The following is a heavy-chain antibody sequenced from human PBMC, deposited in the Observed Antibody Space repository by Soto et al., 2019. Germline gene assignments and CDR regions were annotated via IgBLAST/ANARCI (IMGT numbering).Heavy chain of an antibody. Sequence: SETLSLTCTVSGDSISGGASFWSWIRQPPRKGLEWIANVYYSGSSYYNPSLKSRLTISVDTTKNQFSLQLKSMTAADTAVYYCAKLSCTSSTCYFPGWFDPWGQGXLVTVSS. D-gene: IGHD2-2*01. V-gene: IGHV4-31*03. CDR3: AKLSCTSSTCYFPGWFDP. CDR2: VYYSGSS. CDR1: GDSISGGASF. J-gene: IGHJ5*02.